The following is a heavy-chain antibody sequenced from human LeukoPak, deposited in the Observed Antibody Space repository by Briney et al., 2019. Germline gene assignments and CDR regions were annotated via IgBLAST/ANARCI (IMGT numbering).Heavy chain of an antibody. CDR2: IKSKTDGGTT. D-gene: IGHD1-26*01. CDR3: TSDRRFISGGSYY. CDR1: GFTFINAW. Sequence: GSLRLSCAASGFTFINAWMSWVRQAPGKGLEWVGRIKSKTDGGTTDYSAPVKGRFTISRDDSKNTLYLQMNSLKTEDTAVYYCTSDRRFISGGSYYWGQGTLVTVSS. J-gene: IGHJ4*02. V-gene: IGHV3-15*01.